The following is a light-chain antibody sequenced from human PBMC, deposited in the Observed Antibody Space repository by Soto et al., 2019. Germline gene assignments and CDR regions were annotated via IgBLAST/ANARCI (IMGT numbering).Light chain of an antibody. Sequence: EIVLTQSPGTLSLSLGKRATLSCRASQSVSSSYLAWYQQKSGQAPRLLIYGASSRATGIPDRFSGSWSGTDFTLTINRLEPEDFAVYYCQLYSNSRLIFGGGTKVEIK. CDR1: QSVSSSY. J-gene: IGKJ4*01. CDR3: QLYSNSRLI. V-gene: IGKV3-20*01. CDR2: GAS.